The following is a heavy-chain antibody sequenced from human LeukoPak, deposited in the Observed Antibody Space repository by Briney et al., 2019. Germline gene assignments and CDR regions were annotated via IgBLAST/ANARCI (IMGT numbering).Heavy chain of an antibody. D-gene: IGHD6-13*01. CDR3: AGIVASAGAPVDY. Sequence: SQTLSLTCTVSGGSIDSGSYQWSWIRQPAGKGLEWIGRFYGSGSPYYNASLKSRVTISVDTSTSQFSLNLTSVTAADTAVYYCAGIVASAGAPVDYWGQEILVIVSS. CDR2: FYGSGSP. J-gene: IGHJ4*02. CDR1: GGSIDSGSYQ. V-gene: IGHV4-61*02.